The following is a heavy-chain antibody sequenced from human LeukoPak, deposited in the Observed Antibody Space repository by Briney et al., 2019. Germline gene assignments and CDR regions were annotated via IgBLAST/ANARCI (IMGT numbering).Heavy chain of an antibody. D-gene: IGHD3-9*01. CDR1: GFTFRSYW. J-gene: IGHJ4*02. CDR3: ARDLGYYDILTGRYYFDY. CDR2: IKQDGTKE. Sequence: GGSLRLSCAASGFTFRSYWMTWVRQAPGKGLEWVANIKQDGTKEYYADSVKGRFTISRDNSKNTLYLQMNSLRAEDTAVYYCARDLGYYDILTGRYYFDYWGQGTLVTVSS. V-gene: IGHV3-7*01.